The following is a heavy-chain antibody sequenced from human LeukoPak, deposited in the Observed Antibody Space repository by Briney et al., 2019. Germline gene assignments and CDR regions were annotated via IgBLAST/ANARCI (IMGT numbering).Heavy chain of an antibody. V-gene: IGHV3-66*01. CDR3: AKGSRITMVRGATADAFDI. D-gene: IGHD3-10*01. Sequence: GGSLRLSCAASGFTVSSNYMSWVRQAPGKGLEWVSVIYSGGSTYYADSVKGRFTISRDNSKNTLYLQMNSLRAEDTAVYYCAKGSRITMVRGATADAFDIWGQGTMVTVSS. CDR1: GFTVSSNY. CDR2: IYSGGST. J-gene: IGHJ3*02.